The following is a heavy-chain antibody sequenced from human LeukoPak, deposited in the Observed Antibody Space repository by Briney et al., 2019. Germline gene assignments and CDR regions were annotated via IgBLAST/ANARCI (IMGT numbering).Heavy chain of an antibody. Sequence: GGSLRLSCAASGFTFSSYAMHWVRQAPGKGLEWVSVIYSGGSTYYADSVKGRFTISRDNSKNTLYLQMNSLRAEDTAVYYCASKRKYSSGALNYWGQGTLVTVSS. CDR3: ASKRKYSSGALNY. CDR1: GFTFSSYA. J-gene: IGHJ4*02. V-gene: IGHV3-53*01. D-gene: IGHD6-19*01. CDR2: IYSGGST.